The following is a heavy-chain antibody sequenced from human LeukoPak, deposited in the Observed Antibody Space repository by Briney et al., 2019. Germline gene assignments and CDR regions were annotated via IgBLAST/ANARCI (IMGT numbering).Heavy chain of an antibody. CDR2: VSFSGTT. CDR1: GGPITSHY. CDR3: ARSRVSGSYLDYHSGMDV. J-gene: IGHJ6*02. D-gene: IGHD1-26*01. V-gene: IGHV4-59*11. Sequence: SETLSLTCTVSGGPITSHYWSWIRQPPGKGLEWIGYVSFSGTTKYSPSLNNRVTISRDSSQNQFFLRLNSVTAADTAVYFCARSRVSGSYLDYHSGMDVWGQGTTVIVSS.